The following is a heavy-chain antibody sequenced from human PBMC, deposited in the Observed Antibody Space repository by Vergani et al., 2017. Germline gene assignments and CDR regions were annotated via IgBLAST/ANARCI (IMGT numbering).Heavy chain of an antibody. V-gene: IGHV4-59*02. Sequence: QAQLQESGPGLVKPSETLSLTCHVFGVSVTDYNCNWIRQAPGKGLEWIGSLSTTGGATHASHNPYLKSRVSISVDTSKSQFSLGLTSVTAADSAIYYCAGDTHSWQRADRWGQGLLVSDSS. J-gene: IGHJ5*02. CDR1: GVSVTDYN. CDR3: AGDTHSWQRADR. CDR2: LSTTGGA. D-gene: IGHD6-13*01.